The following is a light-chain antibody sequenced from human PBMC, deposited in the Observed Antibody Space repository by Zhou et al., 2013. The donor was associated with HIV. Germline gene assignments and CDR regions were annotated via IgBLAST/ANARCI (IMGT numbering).Light chain of an antibody. CDR2: LGT. CDR3: MQSLQTPVT. CDR1: QSLLQSNGDH. Sequence: DIVMTQSPLYLPVTPGEPASISCTSSQSLLQSNGDHLDWYLQKPGQSPQLLIFLGTNRASGVPDRFSASGAGTNFTLKISRVEADDVGVYYCMQSLQTPVTFGGGTKVDIQ. J-gene: IGKJ4*01. V-gene: IGKV2-28*01.